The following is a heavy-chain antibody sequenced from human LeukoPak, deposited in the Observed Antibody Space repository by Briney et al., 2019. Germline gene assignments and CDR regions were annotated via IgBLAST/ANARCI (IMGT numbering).Heavy chain of an antibody. D-gene: IGHD1-14*01. Sequence: PGGSLRLSCAASGFTFRSYAMHWVRQAPGKGLEYVSAISSNGFSTYYANSVKGRFTISRDNSKNTLYLQMGSLRAEDMAVYYCARVREGLWYYFDYWGQGTLVTVSS. CDR3: ARVREGLWYYFDY. J-gene: IGHJ4*02. CDR1: GFTFRSYA. CDR2: ISSNGFST. V-gene: IGHV3-64*01.